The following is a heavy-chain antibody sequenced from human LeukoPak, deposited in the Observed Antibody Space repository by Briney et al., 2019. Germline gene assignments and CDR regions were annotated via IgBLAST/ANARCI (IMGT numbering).Heavy chain of an antibody. CDR2: IFYSGST. V-gene: IGHV4-39*01. CDR1: GGSISSYY. Sequence: SETLSLTCTVSGGSISSYYWGWIRQPPGKGLEWIGSIFYSGSTYYNPSLKSRVTISVDTSKNQFSLKVTSVTAADTAVYSCARRAAAGSNFDYWGQGTLVTVSS. J-gene: IGHJ4*02. CDR3: ARRAAAGSNFDY. D-gene: IGHD6-13*01.